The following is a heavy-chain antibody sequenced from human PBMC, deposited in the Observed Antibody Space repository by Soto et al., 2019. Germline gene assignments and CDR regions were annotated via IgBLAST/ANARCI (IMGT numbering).Heavy chain of an antibody. CDR3: ARVSYDILTGYYPKYWFDP. CDR2: IYYSGST. CDR1: GGSISSYY. J-gene: IGHJ5*02. D-gene: IGHD3-9*01. V-gene: IGHV4-59*01. Sequence: SETLSLTCTVSGGSISSYYWSWIRQPPGKGLEWIGYIYYSGSTNYNPSLKSRVTISVDTSKNQFSLKLSSVTAADTAVYYCARVSYDILTGYYPKYWFDPWGQGTLVTVSS.